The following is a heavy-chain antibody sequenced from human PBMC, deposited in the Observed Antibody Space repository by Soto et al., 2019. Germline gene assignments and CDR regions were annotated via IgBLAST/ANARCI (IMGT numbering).Heavy chain of an antibody. D-gene: IGHD6-13*01. J-gene: IGHJ4*02. V-gene: IGHV3-30*18. CDR1: GFTFRSYG. CDR3: AKDSSSWYEY. CDR2: ISYDGSNK. Sequence: QVQLVESGGGVVQPGRSLRLSCAASGFTFRSYGMHWVRQAPGKGLEWVAVISYDGSNKYYADSVKGRFTISRDNSKNTLYLQMNSLRAEDTAVYYCAKDSSSWYEYWGQGTLVTVSS.